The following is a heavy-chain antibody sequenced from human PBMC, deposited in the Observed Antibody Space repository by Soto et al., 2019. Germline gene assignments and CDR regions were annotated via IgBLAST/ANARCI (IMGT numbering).Heavy chain of an antibody. D-gene: IGHD3-10*01. J-gene: IGHJ6*02. CDR2: ISWNSGSI. CDR1: GFTFDDYA. CDR3: AKDMWFGELLYGMDV. V-gene: IGHV3-9*01. Sequence: GGSLRLSCAASGFTFDDYAMHWVRQAPGKGLEWVSGISWNSGSIGYADSVKGRFTISRDNAKNSLYLQMNSLRAEDTALYYCAKDMWFGELLYGMDVWGQGTTVTV.